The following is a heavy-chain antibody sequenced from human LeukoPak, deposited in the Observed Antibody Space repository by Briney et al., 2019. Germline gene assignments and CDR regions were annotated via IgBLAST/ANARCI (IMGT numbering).Heavy chain of an antibody. CDR1: GYTFTSYY. CDR2: INPSGGST. J-gene: IGHJ4*02. D-gene: IGHD3-10*01. CDR3: ARSTMVRGVIRY. V-gene: IGHV1-46*01. Sequence: VASVKVSCKASGYTFTSYYMHWVRQAPGQGLEWMGIINPSGGSTSYAQKFQGRVTMTRDMSTSTVYMELSSLRSEDTAVYYCARSTMVRGVIRYWGQGTLVTVSS.